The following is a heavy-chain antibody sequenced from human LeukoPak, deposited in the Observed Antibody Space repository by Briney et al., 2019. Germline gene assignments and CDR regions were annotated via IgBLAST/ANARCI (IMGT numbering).Heavy chain of an antibody. CDR2: ISGSGGST. Sequence: PGRSLRLSCAASGFTFSSYAMSWVRQAPGKGLEWVSAISGSGGSTYYADSVKGRFTISRDNAKNSVFLQMSSLTSEDTAVYFCARVDDDLDAFDLWGQGTLVTVSS. D-gene: IGHD3-3*01. V-gene: IGHV3-23*01. CDR3: ARVDDDLDAFDL. CDR1: GFTFSSYA. J-gene: IGHJ3*01.